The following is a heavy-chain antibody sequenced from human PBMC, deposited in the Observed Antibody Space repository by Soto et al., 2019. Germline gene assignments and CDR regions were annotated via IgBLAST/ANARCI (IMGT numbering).Heavy chain of an antibody. V-gene: IGHV4-59*01. D-gene: IGHD6-13*01. CDR3: ARDPAAAGWFDP. CDR2: IYYSGST. Sequence: SETLSLTCTVSCGSISSYYWSWIRQPPGKGLEWIGYIYYSGSTNYNPSLKSRVTISVDTSKNQFSLKLSSVTAADTAVYYCARDPAAAGWFDPWGQGTLVTVSS. J-gene: IGHJ5*02. CDR1: CGSISSYY.